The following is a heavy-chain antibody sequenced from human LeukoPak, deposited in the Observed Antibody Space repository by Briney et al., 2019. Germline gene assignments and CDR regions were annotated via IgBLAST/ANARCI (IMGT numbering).Heavy chain of an antibody. Sequence: PGGSLRLSCAASGFTLSSYGMHWVRQAPGKGLEWVAVIWYDGSNKYYADSVKGRFTISRDNSKNTLYLQMNSLRAEDTAVYYCAKIGAPYSSSSEGGDYYFDYWGQGTLVTVSS. V-gene: IGHV3-33*06. CDR1: GFTLSSYG. CDR3: AKIGAPYSSSSEGGDYYFDY. D-gene: IGHD6-6*01. J-gene: IGHJ4*02. CDR2: IWYDGSNK.